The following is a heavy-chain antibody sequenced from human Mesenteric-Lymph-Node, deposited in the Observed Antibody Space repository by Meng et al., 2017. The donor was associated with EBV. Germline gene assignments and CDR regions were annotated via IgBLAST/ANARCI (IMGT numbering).Heavy chain of an antibody. CDR2: LNPDGGST. J-gene: IGHJ4*02. Sequence: VQLGQAGAEVKKPGASVRVSCTASGYTFTRDYIHWVRQAPGQGLEWMGVLNPDGGSTTYAQKFQGRVTMTTASSTVYMALSSLTSEDTAVYYCAREGNYGQDHALFDYWGQGTLVTVSS. CDR1: GYTFTRDY. CDR3: AREGNYGQDHALFDY. V-gene: IGHV1-46*01. D-gene: IGHD4-17*01.